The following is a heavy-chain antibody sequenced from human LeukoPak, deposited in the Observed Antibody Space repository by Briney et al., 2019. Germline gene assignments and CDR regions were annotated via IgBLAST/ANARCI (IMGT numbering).Heavy chain of an antibody. CDR3: ATPSSGWEQGFGY. Sequence: SVKVSCKASGGTFSSYAISWVRQAPGQGLEWMGRIIPIFGTANYAQKFQGRVTITTDESTSTAYMELSSLRSEDTAVYHCATPSSGWEQGFGYWGQGTLVTVSS. V-gene: IGHV1-69*05. CDR1: GGTFSSYA. J-gene: IGHJ4*02. CDR2: IIPIFGTA. D-gene: IGHD6-19*01.